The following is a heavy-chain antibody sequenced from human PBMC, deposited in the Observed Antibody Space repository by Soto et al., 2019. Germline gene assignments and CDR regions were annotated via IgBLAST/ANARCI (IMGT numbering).Heavy chain of an antibody. J-gene: IGHJ6*01. Sequence: HSDTMALTSAASGDSVRICSFWGWIKQPPGKGLEWIGSIYHSGSTFYNPSLKSRVTISVDTSKNQFSLKLSSVTAADTAVYYGASMSYG. CDR1: GDSVRICSF. CDR3: ASMSYG. CDR2: IYHSGST. V-gene: IGHV4-38-2*01.